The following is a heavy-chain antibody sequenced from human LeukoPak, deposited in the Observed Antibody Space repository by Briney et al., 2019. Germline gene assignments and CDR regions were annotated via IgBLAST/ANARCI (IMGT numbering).Heavy chain of an antibody. CDR2: ISSSGSTI. CDR3: ARGKARAMIAAAGTFDY. Sequence: GGSLRLSCAASGFTFSSYEMNWVRQAPGKGLEWVSYISSSGSTIYYADSVKGRFTISRDNAKSSLYLQMNSLRAEDTAVYYCARGKARAMIAAAGTFDYWGQGTLVTVSS. J-gene: IGHJ4*02. CDR1: GFTFSSYE. D-gene: IGHD6-13*01. V-gene: IGHV3-48*03.